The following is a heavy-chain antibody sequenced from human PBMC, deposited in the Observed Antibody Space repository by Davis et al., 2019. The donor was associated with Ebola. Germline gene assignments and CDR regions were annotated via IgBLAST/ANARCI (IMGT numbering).Heavy chain of an antibody. CDR2: ISAYNGNT. CDR1: GFTFTSSA. CDR3: AGTITMIVGCWFDP. D-gene: IGHD3-22*01. Sequence: ASVKVSCKASGFTFTSSAMQWVRQAPGQRLEWMGWISAYNGNTNYAQKLQGRVTMTTDTSTSTAYMELRSLRSDDTAVYYCAGTITMIVGCWFDPWGQGTLVTVSS. J-gene: IGHJ5*02. V-gene: IGHV1-18*01.